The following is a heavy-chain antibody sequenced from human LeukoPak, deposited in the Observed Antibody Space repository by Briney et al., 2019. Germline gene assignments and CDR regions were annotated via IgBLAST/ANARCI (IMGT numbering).Heavy chain of an antibody. Sequence: PSETLSLTCTLSGGSISRYYWSWIRQPPGTGLEWIGYIYYSGSTNYNPSLKCRDTISVDTSKTQFSPQLSSGTAAGTAVYYCAIGGTAMD. CDR1: GGSISRYY. CDR2: IYYSGST. CDR3: AIGGTAMD. V-gene: IGHV4-59*01. J-gene: IGHJ6*01. D-gene: IGHD3-16*01.